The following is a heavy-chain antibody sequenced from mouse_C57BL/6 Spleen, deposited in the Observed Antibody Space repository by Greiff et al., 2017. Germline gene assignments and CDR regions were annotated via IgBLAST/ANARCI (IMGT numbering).Heavy chain of an antibody. CDR3: ARGYGSSYSHWYFDV. D-gene: IGHD1-1*01. Sequence: QVQLKESGPELVKPGASVKISCKASGYAFSSSWMNWVKQRPGKGLEWIGRIYPGDGDTNYNGKFKGKATLTADKSSSTAYMQLSSLTSEDSAVYFCARGYGSSYSHWYFDVWGTGTTVTVSS. V-gene: IGHV1-82*01. CDR2: IYPGDGDT. CDR1: GYAFSSSW. J-gene: IGHJ1*03.